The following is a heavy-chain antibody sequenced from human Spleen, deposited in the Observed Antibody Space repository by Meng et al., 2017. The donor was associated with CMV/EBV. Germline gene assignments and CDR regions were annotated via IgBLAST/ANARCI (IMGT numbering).Heavy chain of an antibody. V-gene: IGHV4-59*01. CDR1: DGSISNNY. Sequence: SETLSLTCTVSDGSISNNYWSWLRRPPGKGLEWIGYVYYNGNTNYNPSLKSRVTISVDTSKNQFSLRLTSVTAADTAVYYCAGRNLYFYGMDVWGQGTTVTVSS. J-gene: IGHJ6*02. CDR3: AGRNLYFYGMDV. D-gene: IGHD1-14*01. CDR2: VYYNGNT.